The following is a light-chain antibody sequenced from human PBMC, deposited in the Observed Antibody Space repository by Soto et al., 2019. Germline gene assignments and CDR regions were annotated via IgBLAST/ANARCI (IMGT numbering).Light chain of an antibody. CDR2: SAF. CDR1: RGISSY. J-gene: IGKJ5*01. CDR3: QQLNSYPQT. Sequence: IQLTQSPSSLSASVGDRVTITCQASRGISSYLAWYQQKPGKPPKLLVYSAFTLQSGVPSRFSGSGSGPDFTLTISSLQPEDSATYFCQQLNSYPQTFGQGTRLEIK. V-gene: IGKV1-9*01.